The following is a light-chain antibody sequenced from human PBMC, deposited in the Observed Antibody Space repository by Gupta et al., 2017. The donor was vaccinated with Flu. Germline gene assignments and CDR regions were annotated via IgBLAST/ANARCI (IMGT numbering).Light chain of an antibody. Sequence: IISCTGTSSDVGGYNYVSWYQHHPGNAPKLMIYAVSERPSGVPARFSGSKSGNTASLTVSGLQAEDEADYFCSSYGGSNNLWVFGGGTKLTVL. CDR1: SSDVGGYNY. V-gene: IGLV2-8*01. CDR2: AVS. CDR3: SSYGGSNNLWV. J-gene: IGLJ3*02.